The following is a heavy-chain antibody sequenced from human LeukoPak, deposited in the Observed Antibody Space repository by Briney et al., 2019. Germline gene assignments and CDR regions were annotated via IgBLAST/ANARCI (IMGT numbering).Heavy chain of an antibody. CDR1: GFTFRNFA. CDR3: VNQISGWVY. J-gene: IGHJ4*02. D-gene: IGHD6-19*01. V-gene: IGHV3-30*14. CDR2: ISSDGSNT. Sequence: PGGSLRLSCAASGFTFRNFAVHWVRQAPGKGLEWVSVISSDGSNTYYADSVKGRFTVSRDNSKNTLYLQMSSLRPEDTAVYYCVNQISGWVYWGQGTLVTVSS.